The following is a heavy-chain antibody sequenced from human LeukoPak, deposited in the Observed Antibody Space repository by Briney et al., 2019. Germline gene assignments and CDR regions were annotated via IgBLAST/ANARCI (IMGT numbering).Heavy chain of an antibody. V-gene: IGHV1-18*01. D-gene: IGHD6-13*01. CDR1: GYTFTSYG. J-gene: IGHJ4*02. Sequence: GASVKVSCKASGYTFTSYGISWVRQAPGQGLEWMGWISAYNGNTNYAQKLQGRVTMTTDTSTSTAYMELRSLRSDDTAVYYCARGTLRYSSSWYSPADYWGQGTLVTVSS. CDR3: ARGTLRYSSSWYSPADY. CDR2: ISAYNGNT.